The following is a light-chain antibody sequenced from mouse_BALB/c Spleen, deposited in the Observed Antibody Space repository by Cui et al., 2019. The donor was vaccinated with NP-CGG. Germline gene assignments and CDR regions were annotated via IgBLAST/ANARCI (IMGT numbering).Light chain of an antibody. Sequence: QAVVTQESALTTSPGKTATLTCRSSTGTVTTSNYANWVQEKPDHLFTGLIGGTNNRVPGVPARFSGSLIGDKAALTITGAQTEDEAIYFCALWYSNHWVFGGGTKLTVL. J-gene: IGLJ1*01. CDR3: ALWYSNHWV. CDR1: TGTVTTSNY. CDR2: GTN. V-gene: IGLV1*01.